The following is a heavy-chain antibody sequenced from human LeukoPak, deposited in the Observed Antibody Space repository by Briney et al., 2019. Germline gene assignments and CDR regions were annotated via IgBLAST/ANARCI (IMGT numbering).Heavy chain of an antibody. CDR3: AKDMLTVTTLGWFDP. V-gene: IGHV3-23*01. J-gene: IGHJ5*02. D-gene: IGHD4-17*01. CDR2: ISGSGGSI. CDR1: GFTVSSNY. Sequence: PGGSLRLSCAASGFTVSSNYMSWVRQAPGKGLEWVSAISGSGGSIYYADSVKGRFTISRDNSKNTLYLQMNSLRAEDTAVYYCAKDMLTVTTLGWFDPWGQGTLVTVSS.